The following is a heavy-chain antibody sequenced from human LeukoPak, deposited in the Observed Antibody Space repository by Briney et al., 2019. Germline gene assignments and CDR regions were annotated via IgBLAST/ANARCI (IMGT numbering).Heavy chain of an antibody. CDR1: GYTFTGYY. D-gene: IGHD5/OR15-5a*01. CDR2: INPISGGT. J-gene: IGHJ6*02. Sequence: ASVKVSCKASGYTFTGYYMHWVRQAPGQGLEWMGWINPISGGTNYAQKFQGWVTMTRDTSISTAYMELSRLRSDDTAVYYCARDLAGSKYYYGMDVWGQGTTVTVSS. CDR3: ARDLAGSKYYYGMDV. V-gene: IGHV1-2*04.